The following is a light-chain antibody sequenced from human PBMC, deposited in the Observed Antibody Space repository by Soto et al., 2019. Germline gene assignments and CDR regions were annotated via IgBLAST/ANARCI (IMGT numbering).Light chain of an antibody. Sequence: QPVLTQSSSASASLGSSVKLTCALSTGHRSYSIAWHQQQPGKAPRYLMYLEGSGSSNRESGVPERFSGSSSGADRYLSISNLQSEDEADYYCETWDANTRVFVGGTKLTVL. CDR1: TGHRSYS. CDR2: LEGSGSS. V-gene: IGLV4-60*03. CDR3: ETWDANTRV. J-gene: IGLJ3*02.